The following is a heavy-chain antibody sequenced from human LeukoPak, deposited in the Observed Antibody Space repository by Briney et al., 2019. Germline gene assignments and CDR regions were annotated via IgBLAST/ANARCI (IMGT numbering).Heavy chain of an antibody. CDR3: TRPGISGSADY. CDR2: IRSNADSYAT. V-gene: IGHV3-73*01. J-gene: IGHJ4*02. CDR1: GFTFSGSA. D-gene: IGHD3-10*01. Sequence: GGSLRLSCAASGFTFSGSAMHWVRQASGKGLEWVGRIRSNADSYATAYAASVKARFSISRDDSKNTAYLQMNSLKTEDTAMYYCTRPGISGSADYWGQGTLVTVSS.